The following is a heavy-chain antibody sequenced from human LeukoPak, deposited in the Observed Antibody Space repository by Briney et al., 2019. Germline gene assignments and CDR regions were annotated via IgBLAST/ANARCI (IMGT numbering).Heavy chain of an antibody. V-gene: IGHV4-38-2*02. CDR2: IYHSGST. D-gene: IGHD2-8*01. CDR1: DYSINSNYY. J-gene: IGHJ4*02. CDR3: ARGLYCTNGVCPYYFDY. Sequence: SETLSLTCTVSDYSINSNYYWGWIRQPPGKGLEWIGTIYHSGSTYYNPSLKSRLAISVDTSKNQFSLRLSSVTAADTAIYYCARGLYCTNGVCPYYFDYWGQGTPVTVSS.